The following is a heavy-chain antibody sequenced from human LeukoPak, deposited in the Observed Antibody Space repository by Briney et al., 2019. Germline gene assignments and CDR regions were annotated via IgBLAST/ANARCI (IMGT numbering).Heavy chain of an antibody. V-gene: IGHV3-7*01. CDR2: IKPDGSDK. CDR3: SGRSGFSSIY. J-gene: IGHJ4*02. D-gene: IGHD6-19*01. Sequence: GGSLRLSCAASGFTFTTHWMNWVRQAPGGGLEWLANIKPDGSDKYCVDSVMGRFTISRDNAKNLVYLQMNSLRTEDTAVYYCSGRSGFSSIYWGQGTLVTVSS. CDR1: GFTFTTHW.